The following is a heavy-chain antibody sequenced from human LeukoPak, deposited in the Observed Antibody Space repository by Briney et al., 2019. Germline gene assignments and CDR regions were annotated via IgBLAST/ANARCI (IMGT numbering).Heavy chain of an antibody. D-gene: IGHD2-8*01. CDR1: GYTFTNYY. J-gene: IGHJ3*02. CDR3: ARDTEYCTNAVCYRIAFDI. CDR2: INPSGGST. V-gene: IGHV1-46*01. Sequence: ASVKVSCKASGYTFTNYYMYWVRQAPGQGLEWMGIINPSGGSTSYAQKFQGRVTMTRDMFTSTVYMELSSLRSEDTAVYYCARDTEYCTNAVCYRIAFDIWGQGTMVTVSA.